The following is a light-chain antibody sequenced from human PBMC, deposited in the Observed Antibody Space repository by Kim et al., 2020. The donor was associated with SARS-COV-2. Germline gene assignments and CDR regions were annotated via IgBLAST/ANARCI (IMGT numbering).Light chain of an antibody. CDR1: SLRSYY. CDR2: GKN. CDR3: NSRDSNDNVV. Sequence: VALGQTVRIKWQGNSLRSYYATWDQQKPGQAPILVIYGKNNRPSGIPDRFSGSSSGNTASLTITGTQAGDEADYYCNSRDSNDNVVFGGGTQLTVL. V-gene: IGLV3-19*01. J-gene: IGLJ2*01.